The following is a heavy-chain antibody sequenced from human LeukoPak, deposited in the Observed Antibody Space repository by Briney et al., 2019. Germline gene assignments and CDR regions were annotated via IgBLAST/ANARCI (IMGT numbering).Heavy chain of an antibody. CDR2: INSSGGNT. CDR1: GYTFTSYY. D-gene: IGHD3-22*01. Sequence: ASVKVSCKASGYTFTSYYMYWVRQAPGQGLEWMGIINSSGGNTGYAQNLQGRVTMTRDTSARLVYMELRSLRSEDTAVYYCARENTYGYSYGMDVWGQGTTVTVSS. J-gene: IGHJ6*02. V-gene: IGHV1-46*01. CDR3: ARENTYGYSYGMDV.